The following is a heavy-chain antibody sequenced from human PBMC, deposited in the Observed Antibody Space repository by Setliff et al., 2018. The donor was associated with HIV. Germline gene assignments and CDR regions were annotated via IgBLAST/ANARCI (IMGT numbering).Heavy chain of an antibody. CDR2: IKQDGSEK. Sequence: GESLKISCVASGFTLSRCWMSWVRQAPGKGLEWVGNIKQDGSEKNYVDSVMGRFTIPRDNAKNTLYLQMNSLTADDTAMYYCACPKEGYSGSGGAFQIWGQGTMVTVSS. D-gene: IGHD3-10*01. V-gene: IGHV3-7*01. CDR3: ACPKEGYSGSGGAFQI. CDR1: GFTLSRCW. J-gene: IGHJ3*02.